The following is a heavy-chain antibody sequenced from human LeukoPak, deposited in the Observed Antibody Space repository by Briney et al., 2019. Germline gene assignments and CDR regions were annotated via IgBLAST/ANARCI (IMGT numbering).Heavy chain of an antibody. CDR3: ARTPGAFDF. CDR2: VSHTGDT. D-gene: IGHD2-15*01. V-gene: IGHV4-34*01. CDR1: GDSFTYYH. J-gene: IGHJ4*02. Sequence: PSETLSLSCAVYGDSFTYYHWTWIRQSPGRGLEWIGEVSHTGDTDYNPSLKNRLTISIDTSYKQFSLRLTSVTAADTAVYYCARTPGAFDFWGQGTLVTVSS.